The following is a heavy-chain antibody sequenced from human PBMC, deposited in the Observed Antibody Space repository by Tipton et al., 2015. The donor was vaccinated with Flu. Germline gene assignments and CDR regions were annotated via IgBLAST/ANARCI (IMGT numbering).Heavy chain of an antibody. CDR2: ISYDGSNK. V-gene: IGHV3-30*18. J-gene: IGHJ4*02. CDR3: AKDVSDSSGHPTPFDY. CDR1: GFTFSSYG. D-gene: IGHD3-22*01. Sequence: SLRLSCAASGFTFSSYGMHWVRQAPGKGLEWVAVISYDGSNKYYADSVKGRFTISRDNSKNTLYLQMNSLRAEDTAVYYCAKDVSDSSGHPTPFDYWGQGTLVTVSS.